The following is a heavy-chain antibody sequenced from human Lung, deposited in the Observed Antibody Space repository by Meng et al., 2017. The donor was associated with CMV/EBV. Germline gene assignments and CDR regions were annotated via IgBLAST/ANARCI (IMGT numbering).Heavy chain of an antibody. CDR3: ARSTSKYDFWSGYPPFLDP. J-gene: IGHJ5*02. Sequence: SXXVSXXVSGGIFSSSAISWVRQAPGQGLEWMGRIIPLLDITNYAPNFQGRVTITADKSTSTAYMEMSSLRYDDTAFYYCARSTSKYDFWSGYPPFLDPXGQGXQLTVSS. CDR2: IIPLLDIT. V-gene: IGHV1-69*04. D-gene: IGHD3-3*01. CDR1: GGIFSSSA.